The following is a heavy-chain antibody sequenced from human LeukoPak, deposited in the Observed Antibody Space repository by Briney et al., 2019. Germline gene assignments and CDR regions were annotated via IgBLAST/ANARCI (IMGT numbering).Heavy chain of an antibody. CDR3: ARDGMVRGVIIRYYYMDV. D-gene: IGHD3-10*01. CDR2: IYTSGST. Sequence: KASETLSLTCTVSGGSISSYYWSWIRQPAGKGLEWIGRIYTSGSTNYNPSLKSRVTMSVDTSKNQFSLKLSSVTAADTAVYYCARDGMVRGVIIRYYYMDVWGKGTTVTISS. V-gene: IGHV4-4*07. J-gene: IGHJ6*03. CDR1: GGSISSYY.